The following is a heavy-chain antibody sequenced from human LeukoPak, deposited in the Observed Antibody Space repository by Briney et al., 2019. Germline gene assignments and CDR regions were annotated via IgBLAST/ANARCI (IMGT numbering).Heavy chain of an antibody. Sequence: PGESLKISCKGSGYSFTSYWISWVRQMPGKGLEWMGRIDPSDSYTNYSPSFQGHVTISADKSISTAYLQWSSLKASDTAMYYCGVGRYGDYVGNYFDYWGQGTLVTVSS. J-gene: IGHJ4*02. V-gene: IGHV5-10-1*01. CDR1: GYSFTSYW. CDR2: IDPSDSYT. CDR3: GVGRYGDYVGNYFDY. D-gene: IGHD4-17*01.